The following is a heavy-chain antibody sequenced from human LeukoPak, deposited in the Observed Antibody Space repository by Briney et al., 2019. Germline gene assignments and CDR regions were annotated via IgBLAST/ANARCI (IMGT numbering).Heavy chain of an antibody. D-gene: IGHD3-10*01. Sequence: SETLSLTCAVYGGSFSGYCWSWIRQPPGKGLEWIGEINHSGSTNYNPSLRSRVTISVDTSKNQISVNPSSVTASDTAVYYCARCFGWGNFRPHAFDIWGQGTMVTVSS. CDR2: INHSGST. CDR3: ARCFGWGNFRPHAFDI. J-gene: IGHJ3*02. V-gene: IGHV4-34*01. CDR1: GGSFSGYC.